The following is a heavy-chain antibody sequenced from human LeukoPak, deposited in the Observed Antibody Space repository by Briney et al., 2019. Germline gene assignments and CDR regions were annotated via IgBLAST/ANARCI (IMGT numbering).Heavy chain of an antibody. CDR1: GFTFDDYA. D-gene: IGHD6-19*01. CDR3: AKDGGGSGWYGYYYYYMDV. CDR2: ISGNSGSI. V-gene: IGHV3-9*01. Sequence: LRPSCAASGFTFDDYAMHWVRQAPGKGLEWVSGISGNSGSIGYADSVKGRFTISRDNAKNSLYLQMNSLRAADTALYYCAKDGGGSGWYGYYYYYMDVWGKGTTVTVSS. J-gene: IGHJ6*03.